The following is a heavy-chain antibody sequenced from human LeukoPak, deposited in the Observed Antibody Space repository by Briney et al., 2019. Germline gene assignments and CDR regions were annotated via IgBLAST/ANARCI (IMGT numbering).Heavy chain of an antibody. Sequence: GGSLRLSCAASGFTVSSNYMSWVRQAQGKGLEWVSVIYSGGSTYYADSVKGRFTISRDNSKNTLYLQMNSLRAEDTAVYYCARVHGDYYFDYWGQGTLVTVSS. CDR3: ARVHGDYYFDY. V-gene: IGHV3-53*01. J-gene: IGHJ4*02. CDR2: IYSGGST. D-gene: IGHD4-17*01. CDR1: GFTVSSNY.